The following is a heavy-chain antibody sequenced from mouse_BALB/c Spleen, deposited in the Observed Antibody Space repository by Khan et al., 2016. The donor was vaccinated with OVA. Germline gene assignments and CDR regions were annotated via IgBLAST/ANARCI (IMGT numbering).Heavy chain of an antibody. D-gene: IGHD1-1*01. CDR3: ARLAYYYDSEGFAY. Sequence: EVELVESGGDLVKPGGSLKLSCAASGFTFSTYGMSWVRQTPDKRLEWVATISTGGSYTYYPDSVKGRFTISRDNAKNTPYLQMSSLKSEDTAMFSCARLAYYYDSEGFAYWGQGTLVTVSA. V-gene: IGHV5-6*01. CDR2: ISTGGSYT. J-gene: IGHJ3*01. CDR1: GFTFSTYG.